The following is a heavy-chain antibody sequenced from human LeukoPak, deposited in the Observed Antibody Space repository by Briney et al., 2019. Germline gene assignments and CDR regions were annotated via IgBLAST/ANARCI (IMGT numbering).Heavy chain of an antibody. CDR1: GGSISSISYY. V-gene: IGHV4-39*07. D-gene: IGHD4-17*01. Sequence: SETLSLTCTVSGGSISSISYYWGWIRQPPGKGLEWIGHIYYSGSTYYNPSLKSRVTISVDASKNQFSLKLSSVTAADTAVYYCARSDYGDYVWSNWFDPWGQGTLVTVSS. J-gene: IGHJ5*02. CDR3: ARSDYGDYVWSNWFDP. CDR2: IYYSGST.